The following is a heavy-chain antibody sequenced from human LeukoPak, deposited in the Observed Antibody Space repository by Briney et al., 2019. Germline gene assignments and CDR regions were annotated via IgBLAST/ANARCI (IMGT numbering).Heavy chain of an antibody. CDR1: GGSFSGYY. CDR3: ARGRDIVALGY. V-gene: IGHV4-34*01. CDR2: INHSGST. J-gene: IGHJ4*02. D-gene: IGHD5-12*01. Sequence: SETLSLTCAVSGGSFSGYYWSWIRQPPGKGLEWIGEINHSGSTNYNPSLKSRVTISVDTSKNQFSLKLSSVTAADTAVYYCARGRDIVALGYWGQGTLVTVSS.